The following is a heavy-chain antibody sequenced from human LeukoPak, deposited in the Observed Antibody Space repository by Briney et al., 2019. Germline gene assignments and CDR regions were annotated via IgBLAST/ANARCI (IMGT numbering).Heavy chain of an antibody. D-gene: IGHD2-2*01. J-gene: IGHJ4*02. Sequence: GGSLRLSCAASGFTFSSYAMSWVRQAPGKGLEWVSAISGSGGSTYYADSVKGRFTIPRDNSKNTLYLQMNSLRAEDTAVYYCALTCSSTSCPTGYWGQGTLVTVSS. CDR1: GFTFSSYA. CDR2: ISGSGGST. CDR3: ALTCSSTSCPTGY. V-gene: IGHV3-23*01.